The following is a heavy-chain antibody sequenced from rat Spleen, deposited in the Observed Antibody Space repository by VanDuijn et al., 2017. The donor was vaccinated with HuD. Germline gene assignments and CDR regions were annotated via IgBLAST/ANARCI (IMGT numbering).Heavy chain of an antibody. V-gene: IGHV10-5*01. CDR1: GFTFNNAA. CDR3: ARHGFDY. CDR2: IRTKANNYAT. Sequence: VQLVESGGGLVQSKESLKISCAASGFTFNNAAMYWVRQAPGKGLEWVARIRTKANNYATYYADSVKGRFTISRDDSKRMVYLQMDSLRSEDTATYYCARHGFDYWGQGVMVTVSS. J-gene: IGHJ2*01.